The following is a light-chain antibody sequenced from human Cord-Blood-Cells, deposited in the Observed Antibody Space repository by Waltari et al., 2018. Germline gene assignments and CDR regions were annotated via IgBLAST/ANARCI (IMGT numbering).Light chain of an antibody. CDR1: SSDVGSYNL. J-gene: IGLJ3*02. CDR3: CSYAGSSTWV. Sequence: QSALTQPASVSGSPGQSITISCTGTSSDVGSYNLLSWYQQLPGKAPKTMIDEGSKRPSWVSNRFSGSKSGNTASLTISGLQAEDEADYYCCSYAGSSTWVFGGGTKLTVL. CDR2: EGS. V-gene: IGLV2-23*01.